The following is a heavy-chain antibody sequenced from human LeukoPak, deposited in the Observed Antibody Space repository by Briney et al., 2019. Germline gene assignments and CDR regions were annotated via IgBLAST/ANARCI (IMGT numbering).Heavy chain of an antibody. V-gene: IGHV4-4*07. D-gene: IGHD3-3*01. CDR1: GGPFSGYY. J-gene: IGHJ5*02. CDR2: IFTSGIT. Sequence: SETLSLTCTVSGGPFSGYYWSWIRQPARKTLEWIGRIFTSGITTYNPSLRSRVTMSVDTSKSQFSLNLGSVTAADTAVYYCAREYYYDFWSGHVNWFDPWGQGTLVTVSS. CDR3: AREYYYDFWSGHVNWFDP.